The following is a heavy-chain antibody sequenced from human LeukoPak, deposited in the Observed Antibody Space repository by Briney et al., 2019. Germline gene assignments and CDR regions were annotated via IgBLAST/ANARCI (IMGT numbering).Heavy chain of an antibody. D-gene: IGHD3-10*01. CDR3: ARDGERYGSGSYYKY. CDR2: ISSSSSTI. J-gene: IGHJ4*02. Sequence: GGSLRLSCAASGFTFSSYSMNWVRQAPGKGLEWISYISSSSSTIYYADSVKGRFTISRDNARNSLYLQMYSLRGEDTAVYYCARDGERYGSGSYYKYWGQGTLVTVSS. CDR1: GFTFSSYS. V-gene: IGHV3-48*04.